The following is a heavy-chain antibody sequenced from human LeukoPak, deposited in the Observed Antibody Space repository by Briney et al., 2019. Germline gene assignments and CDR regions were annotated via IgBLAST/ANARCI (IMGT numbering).Heavy chain of an antibody. CDR2: INPNSGGT. CDR1: GYSFTDYY. Sequence: ASVKVSCKASGYSFTDYYMHWVRQAPGQRLEWMGWINPNSGGTNFAQKFQGRVTMTRDTSISTAYIELSRLRFDDTAVYYCARSYSYHYLRYYFDYWGQGTLVTVSS. J-gene: IGHJ4*02. V-gene: IGHV1-2*02. D-gene: IGHD5-18*01. CDR3: ARSYSYHYLRYYFDY.